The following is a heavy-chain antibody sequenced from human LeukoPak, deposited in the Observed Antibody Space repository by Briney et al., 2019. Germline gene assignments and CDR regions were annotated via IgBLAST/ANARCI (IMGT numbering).Heavy chain of an antibody. CDR2: IYYSGST. J-gene: IGHJ4*02. V-gene: IGHV4-59*01. CDR3: ARAAHDYGDYTLGTSFDY. CDR1: GGSISSYY. Sequence: PSETLSLTCTVSGGSISSYYWSWIRQPPGKGLEWIGYIYYSGSTNYNPSLESRVTISVDTSKNQFSLKLSSVTAADTAVYYCARAAHDYGDYTLGTSFDYWGQGTLVTVSS. D-gene: IGHD4-17*01.